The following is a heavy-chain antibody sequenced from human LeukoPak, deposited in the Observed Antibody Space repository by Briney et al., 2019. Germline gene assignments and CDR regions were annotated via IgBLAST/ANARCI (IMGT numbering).Heavy chain of an antibody. V-gene: IGHV1-8*03. CDR2: MNPNSGNT. D-gene: IGHD3-3*01. CDR3: ARVRFGVVHRARYYYMDV. CDR1: GYTFTSYD. J-gene: IGHJ6*03. Sequence: GASVKVSCKASGYTFTSYDINWVRQATGQGLEWMGWMNPNSGNTGYAQKFQGRVTITRNTSISTAYMELSSLRSEDTAVYYCARVRFGVVHRARYYYMDVWGKGTTVTVSS.